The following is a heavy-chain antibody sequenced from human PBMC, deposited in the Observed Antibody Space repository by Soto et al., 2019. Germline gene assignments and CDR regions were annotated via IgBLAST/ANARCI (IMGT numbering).Heavy chain of an antibody. CDR2: IYWDDDK. J-gene: IGHJ4*02. CDR3: AHSAWYYGSGSYYSYPDY. Sequence: QITLKESGPTLVKPTQTLTLTCTFSGFSLSTSGVGVGWIRQPPGKALEWLALIYWDDDKRYSPSLKSRLTITKDTSKNQVVLTMTNMDPVDTATYYCAHSAWYYGSGSYYSYPDYWGQGTLVTVSS. CDR1: GFSLSTSGVG. V-gene: IGHV2-5*02. D-gene: IGHD3-10*01.